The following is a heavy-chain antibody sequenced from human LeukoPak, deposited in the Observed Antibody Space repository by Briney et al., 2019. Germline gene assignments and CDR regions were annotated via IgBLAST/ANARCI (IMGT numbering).Heavy chain of an antibody. CDR1: GFTFRSYA. V-gene: IGHV3-23*01. CDR2: ISDSGTGT. D-gene: IGHD6-19*01. Sequence: GGSLRLSCAASGFTFRSYAMSWVRQAPGKGLEWVSGISDSGTGTYNADSVKGRFTISRDNSKNTLYLQMNSLRAEDTAVYYCAKIGSGWYFDYWGQGTLVTVSS. CDR3: AKIGSGWYFDY. J-gene: IGHJ4*02.